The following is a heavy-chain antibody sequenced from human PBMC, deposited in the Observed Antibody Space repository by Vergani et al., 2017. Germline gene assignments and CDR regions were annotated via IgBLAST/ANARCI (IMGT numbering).Heavy chain of an antibody. CDR1: GFTFNHYD. CDR2: ISIDGSIT. CDR3: GRDAFKGKPDVVDI. V-gene: IGHV3-30*03. J-gene: IGHJ3*02. Sequence: VQLLESGGDLVQPGGSLRLSCAASGFTFNHYDMHWVRQAPGKGLEWVSVISIDGSITHYGDSVKGRVTITRDNSKNTLYLQMTSLRGDDTAIYYCGRDAFKGKPDVVDIWGQGTMVTVSS.